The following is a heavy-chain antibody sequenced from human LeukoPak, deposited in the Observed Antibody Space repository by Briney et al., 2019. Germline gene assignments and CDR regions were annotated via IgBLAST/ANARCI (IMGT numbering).Heavy chain of an antibody. J-gene: IGHJ4*02. V-gene: IGHV3-23*01. D-gene: IGHD6-13*01. CDR1: GFTFSSYA. Sequence: PGGSLRLSCAASGFTFSSYAMSWVRQAPGKGLEWVSAISGSGGSTYYADSVKGRFTISRDNSKNTLYLQMNSLRAEDTAVYYCAKDGFSLLAGTLFDYWGQGTLVTVSS. CDR2: ISGSGGST. CDR3: AKDGFSLLAGTLFDY.